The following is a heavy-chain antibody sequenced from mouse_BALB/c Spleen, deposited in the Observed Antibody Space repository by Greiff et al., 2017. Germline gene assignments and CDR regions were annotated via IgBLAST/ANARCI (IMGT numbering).Heavy chain of an antibody. CDR1: GYTFTSYN. J-gene: IGHJ2*01. V-gene: IGHV1-12*01. D-gene: IGHD2-2*01. Sequence: QVQLKQPGAELVKPGASVKMSCKASGYTFTSYNMHWVKQTPGQGLEWIGAIYPGNGDTSYNQKFKGKATLTADKSSSTAYMLLSSLTSEASAVYYCTRENYGYEYFDYWGQGTTLTVSS. CDR3: TRENYGYEYFDY. CDR2: IYPGNGDT.